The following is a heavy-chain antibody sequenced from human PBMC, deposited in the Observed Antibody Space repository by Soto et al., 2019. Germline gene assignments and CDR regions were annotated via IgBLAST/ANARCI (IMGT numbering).Heavy chain of an antibody. V-gene: IGHV3-74*01. CDR1: GFTFSSYW. J-gene: IGHJ6*02. Sequence: QLGGSLRLSCAASGFTFSSYWMHWVRQAPGKGLVWVSRINSDGSSTSYADSVKGRFTISRDNAKNTLYLQMNSLRAEDTAVYYCARDGGPEEDYYYYGMDVWGQGTTVTVSS. CDR3: ARDGGPEEDYYYYGMDV. D-gene: IGHD3-16*01. CDR2: INSDGSST.